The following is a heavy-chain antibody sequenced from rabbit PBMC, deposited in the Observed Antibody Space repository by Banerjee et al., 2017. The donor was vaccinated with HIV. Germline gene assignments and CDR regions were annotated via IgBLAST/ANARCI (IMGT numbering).Heavy chain of an antibody. CDR1: GFSFSSRYY. J-gene: IGHJ4*01. CDR2: IYTGSSGST. V-gene: IGHV1S40*01. D-gene: IGHD7-1*01. Sequence: QSLEESGGDLVKPGASLTLTCTASGFSFSSRYYMCWVRQAPGKGLEWIACIYTGSSGSTYYTSWAKGRFTISKTSSTTVTLQLNSLAAADTATYFCAREDYAGYGFFNLWGPGTLVTVS. CDR3: AREDYAGYGFFNL.